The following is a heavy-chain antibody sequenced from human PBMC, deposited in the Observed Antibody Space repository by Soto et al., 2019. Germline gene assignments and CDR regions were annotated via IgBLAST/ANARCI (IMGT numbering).Heavy chain of an antibody. J-gene: IGHJ5*02. Sequence: QVQLVQAGAEVKKPGASVKVSCKASGYNFSNYGFSWVRQAPGQGLEWMGWIGADNGDTNYAQNFQGRVTMTTDTSTTTPYILLRSRTSDDTAVYFCARYWKGAEGFDPWGQGTLVTVSS. CDR3: ARYWKGAEGFDP. V-gene: IGHV1-18*01. D-gene: IGHD1-1*01. CDR2: IGADNGDT. CDR1: GYNFSNYG.